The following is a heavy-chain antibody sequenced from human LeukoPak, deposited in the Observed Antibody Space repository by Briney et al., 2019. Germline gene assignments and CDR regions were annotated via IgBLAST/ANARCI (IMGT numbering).Heavy chain of an antibody. J-gene: IGHJ4*02. V-gene: IGHV3-23*01. CDR3: AKERPVVVVAHLGY. CDR2: ISPSGDIT. Sequence: PGGSLRLSCAASGFTFSSHGLNWVRQAPGKGLEWVSGISPSGDITYYTDSVQGRFTISRDNSKNTLYLQMNNLRAEDTAVYYCAKERPVVVVAHLGYWGQGTLVIVSS. CDR1: GFTFSSHG. D-gene: IGHD2-15*01.